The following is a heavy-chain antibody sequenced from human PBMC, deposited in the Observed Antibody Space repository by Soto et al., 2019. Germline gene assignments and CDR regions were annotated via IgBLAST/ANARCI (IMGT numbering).Heavy chain of an antibody. CDR3: VRDAYDSSGYYYGIDA. V-gene: IGHV3-74*01. CDR1: GFTFSGYW. Sequence: PGGSLRLSCAASGFTFSGYWMHWVREAPGKGLLWVARINTDGSSRSYAESVKGRFTVSRDNAKNTLYLQMDSLRAEDTAVYYCVRDAYDSSGYYYGIDAWGQGTLVTV. J-gene: IGHJ5*02. CDR2: INTDGSSR. D-gene: IGHD3-22*01.